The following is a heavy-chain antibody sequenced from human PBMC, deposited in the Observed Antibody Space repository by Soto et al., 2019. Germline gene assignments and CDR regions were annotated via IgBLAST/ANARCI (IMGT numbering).Heavy chain of an antibody. CDR1: GGSISSND. CDR2: ISYNGNT. D-gene: IGHD3-16*01. J-gene: IGHJ6*02. CDR3: ARVSYHYVWGSSTGMDV. Sequence: QVQLQESGLGLVKPAETLSLTCSVSGGSISSNDWSWIRQPPGKGLEYIGYISYNGNTNYKPSLKXRXTXSXXTSKNQFSLKMSSVTAADTAVYYCARVSYHYVWGSSTGMDVWGQGTTVTVSS. V-gene: IGHV4-59*01.